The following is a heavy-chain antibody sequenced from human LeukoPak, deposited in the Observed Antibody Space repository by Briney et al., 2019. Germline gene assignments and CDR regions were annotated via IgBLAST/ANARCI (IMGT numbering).Heavy chain of an antibody. V-gene: IGHV3-23*01. CDR3: ARVYYGSGSFFHAFDI. CDR1: GFTFSSYA. D-gene: IGHD3-10*01. J-gene: IGHJ3*02. CDR2: ISGSGGST. Sequence: PGGSLRLSCAASGFTFSSYAMSWVRQAPGKGLEWVSAISGSGGSTYYADSVKGRFTISRDNSKNTLYLQMNSLRADDTAVYYCARVYYGSGSFFHAFDIWGQGTMVTVSS.